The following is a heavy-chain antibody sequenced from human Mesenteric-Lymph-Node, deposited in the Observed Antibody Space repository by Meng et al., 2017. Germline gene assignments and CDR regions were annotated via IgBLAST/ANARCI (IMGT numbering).Heavy chain of an antibody. CDR2: IYYSGST. D-gene: IGHD3-10*01. CDR3: VRDTRRGGGWFDP. V-gene: IGHV4-31*03. J-gene: IGHJ5*02. Sequence: LPASGPGPVKPSETLSLTCTVSGGSISSGGFYWSWIRQHPGKGLEWIGYIYYSGSTYYNPSLRSRVTISVDKSRNQFSLKLTSVSAADTAVYYCVRDTRRGGGWFDPWGQGTLVTVSS. CDR1: GGSISSGGFY.